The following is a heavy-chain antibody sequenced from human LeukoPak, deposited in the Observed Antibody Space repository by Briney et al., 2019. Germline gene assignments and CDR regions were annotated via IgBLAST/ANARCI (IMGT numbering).Heavy chain of an antibody. CDR3: AKDIGSGSHRAFDI. Sequence: GRSLRLSCAASGFTFDDYAMHWFRQAPGKGLEWVSGISWKSDKIAYADSVKGRFTISRDNAKNSLYLQMNSLRAEDMALYYCAKDIGSGSHRAFDIWGQGTTVTVSS. CDR1: GFTFDDYA. J-gene: IGHJ3*02. CDR2: ISWKSDKI. D-gene: IGHD3-10*01. V-gene: IGHV3-9*03.